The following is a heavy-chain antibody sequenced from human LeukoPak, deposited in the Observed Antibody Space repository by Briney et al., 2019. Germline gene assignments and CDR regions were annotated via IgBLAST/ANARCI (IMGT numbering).Heavy chain of an antibody. J-gene: IGHJ3*02. CDR2: ISYSGTT. V-gene: IGHV4-39*01. CDR3: ARHVTISGPYDASDI. D-gene: IGHD5-24*01. Sequence: SVTLSLTCTVSGGSISTSAYYCGWVRQPPRKGLEWIGGISYSGTTYYNPSLQSRVTISVDTSKNQFSLKLRSVTAADTAVYYCARHVTISGPYDASDIWGEGTMVSVS. CDR1: GGSISTSAYY.